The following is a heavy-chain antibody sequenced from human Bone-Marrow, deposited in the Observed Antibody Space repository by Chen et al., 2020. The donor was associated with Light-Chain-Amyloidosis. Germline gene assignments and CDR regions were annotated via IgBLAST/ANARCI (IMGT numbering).Heavy chain of an antibody. CDR3: AKGYYGSGSYGYFDL. V-gene: IGHV3-23*01. CDR1: GFTFSSYA. CDR2: ISGSGGST. D-gene: IGHD3-10*01. J-gene: IGHJ2*01. Sequence: EVQLLESGGGLVQPGGSLRLSCAASGFTFSSYAMSWVRQAPGKVLEWVSAISGSGGSTYYADSVKGRFTISRDNSKNTLYLQMNSLRAEDTAVYYCAKGYYGSGSYGYFDLWGRGTLVTVSS.